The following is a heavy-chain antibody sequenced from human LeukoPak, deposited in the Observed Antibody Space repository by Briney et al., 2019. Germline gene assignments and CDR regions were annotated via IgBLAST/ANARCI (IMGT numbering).Heavy chain of an antibody. V-gene: IGHV4-30-2*03. CDR3: ARRVQVRRGNFDC. D-gene: IGHD1-1*01. CDR2: IYHSGST. Sequence: SETLSLTCTVSGGSISSGGYYWSWIRQPPGKGLEWIGYIYHSGSTYYNPSLKSRVTISVDTSKKQFSLKLTSVTAADTAVYYCARRVQVRRGNFDCWGQGTLVTVSS. CDR1: GGSISSGGYY. J-gene: IGHJ4*02.